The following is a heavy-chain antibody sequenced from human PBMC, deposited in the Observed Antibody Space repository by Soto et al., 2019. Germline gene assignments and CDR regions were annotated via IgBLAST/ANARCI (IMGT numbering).Heavy chain of an antibody. V-gene: IGHV1-2*02. CDR2: INPSSGGR. Sequence: GASVKVSCKASGYTFIDYYIHWVRQAPGQGLEWIGWINPSSGGRDYAQKFQGRITMTRDTSISTAYMELSSLRSDDTAVYSCARAPPLNTQYNYFDTCGQRTLVTVSS. J-gene: IGHJ5*02. D-gene: IGHD2-2*02. CDR3: ARAPPLNTQYNYFDT. CDR1: GYTFIDYY.